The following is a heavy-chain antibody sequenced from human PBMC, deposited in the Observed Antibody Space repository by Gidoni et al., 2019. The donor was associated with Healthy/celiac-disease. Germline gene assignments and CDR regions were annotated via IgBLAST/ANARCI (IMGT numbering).Heavy chain of an antibody. D-gene: IGHD1-7*01. Sequence: QVQLVESGGGVVQHGRSLRLSCAASGFTFSSYGMHWVRQAPGKGLEWVAVISYDGSNKYYADSVKGRFTISRDNSKNTLYLQMNSLRAEDTAVYYCAKDSGTTFAFDIWGQGTMVTVSS. V-gene: IGHV3-30*18. CDR1: GFTFSSYG. CDR2: ISYDGSNK. CDR3: AKDSGTTFAFDI. J-gene: IGHJ3*02.